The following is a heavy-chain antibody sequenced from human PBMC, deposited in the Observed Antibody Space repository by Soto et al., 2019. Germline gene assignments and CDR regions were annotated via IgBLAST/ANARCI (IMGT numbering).Heavy chain of an antibody. J-gene: IGHJ4*02. CDR3: TRAPVSGSYCFDF. V-gene: IGHV4-61*01. CDR1: GGSVSSGNYY. Sequence: SGTLSLTCTVSGGSVSSGNYYWSWIRQPPGKGLEWIGYIFHTGTTNYNPSLKSRVTISQATSMNQFTLKLSSVTPADTAVYYCTRAPVSGSYCFDFWGQGTPVTVSS. D-gene: IGHD1-26*01. CDR2: IFHTGTT.